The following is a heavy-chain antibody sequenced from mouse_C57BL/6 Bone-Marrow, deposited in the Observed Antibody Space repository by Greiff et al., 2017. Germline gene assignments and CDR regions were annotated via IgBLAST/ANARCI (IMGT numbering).Heavy chain of an antibody. Sequence: EVHLVESGGGLVKPGGSLKLSCAASGFTFSDYGMHWVRQAPEKGLEWVAYISSGSSTIYYADTVKGRFTISRDNAKNTLFLQMTSLRSEDTAMYYCARPLLLRFSWFAYWGQGTLVTVSA. CDR2: ISSGSSTI. J-gene: IGHJ3*01. CDR1: GFTFSDYG. D-gene: IGHD1-1*01. V-gene: IGHV5-17*01. CDR3: ARPLLLRFSWFAY.